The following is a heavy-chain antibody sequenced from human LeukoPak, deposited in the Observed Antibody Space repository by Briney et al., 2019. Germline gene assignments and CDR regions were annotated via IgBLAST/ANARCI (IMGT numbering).Heavy chain of an antibody. Sequence: SETLSLTCAVYGGSFSPYYWSWIRQPPGQGLERKWEINHSGSTNYNPSLKSRVTISVDTSKNQFSLRLSYVTAADTAVYYCARGGFYCGGDCYVDYWGQGTLVTVSS. J-gene: IGHJ4*02. D-gene: IGHD2-21*02. V-gene: IGHV4-34*01. CDR2: INHSGST. CDR3: ARGGFYCGGDCYVDY. CDR1: GGSFSPYY.